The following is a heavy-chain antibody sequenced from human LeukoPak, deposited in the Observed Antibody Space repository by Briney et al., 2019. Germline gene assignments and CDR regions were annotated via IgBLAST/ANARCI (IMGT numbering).Heavy chain of an antibody. CDR2: ISGSGGST. CDR3: AKGVLYYDILTGYYLHAFDI. J-gene: IGHJ3*02. CDR1: GFTFSSYA. Sequence: GGSLRLSCAASGFTFSSYAMSWVRQAPGKGLEWVSAISGSGGSTYYADSVKGRFTISRDNSKNTLYLQMNSLRAEDTAVYYCAKGVLYYDILTGYYLHAFDIWGQGTMVTVSS. V-gene: IGHV3-23*01. D-gene: IGHD3-9*01.